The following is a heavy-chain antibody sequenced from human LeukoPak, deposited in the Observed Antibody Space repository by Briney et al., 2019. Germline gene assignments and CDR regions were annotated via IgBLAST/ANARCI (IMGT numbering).Heavy chain of an antibody. D-gene: IGHD6-13*01. J-gene: IGHJ3*02. V-gene: IGHV3-23*01. CDR1: GFTFSSYA. Sequence: GGSLRLSCAASGFTFSSYAMSWVRQAPRKGLEWVSAISGSGGSTYYADSVKGRFTISRDNSKNTLYLQMNSLRAEDTAVYYCAKDLSSSWYLDAFDIWGQGTMVTVSS. CDR3: AKDLSSSWYLDAFDI. CDR2: ISGSGGST.